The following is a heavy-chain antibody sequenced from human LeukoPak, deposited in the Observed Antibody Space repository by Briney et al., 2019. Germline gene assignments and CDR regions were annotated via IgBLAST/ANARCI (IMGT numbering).Heavy chain of an antibody. Sequence: GGSLRLSCAASGFTVSSNYMSWVRQAPGKGLEWVSVIYSGGSTYYADSVKGRFTISRDNSKNTLYLQMNSLRAEDTAVYYCAREPNDYSDYWGGIRDYWGQGTLVTVSS. V-gene: IGHV3-66*02. CDR2: IYSGGST. J-gene: IGHJ4*02. CDR3: AREPNDYSDYWGGIRDY. CDR1: GFTVSSNY. D-gene: IGHD4-11*01.